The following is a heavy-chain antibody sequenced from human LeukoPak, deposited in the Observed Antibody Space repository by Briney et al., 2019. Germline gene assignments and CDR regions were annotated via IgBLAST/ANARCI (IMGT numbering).Heavy chain of an antibody. V-gene: IGHV4-30-4*07. CDR2: IYYSGST. Sequence: PSQTLSLTCAVSGGSISSGGYSWSWIRQPPGQGLEWIGYIYYSGSTYYNPSLKSRVTISVDTSKNQFSLKLSSVTAADTAVYYCARVKHYDFWSGNYYYYYMDVWGKGTTVTVSS. CDR1: GGSISSGGYS. D-gene: IGHD3-3*01. CDR3: ARVKHYDFWSGNYYYYYMDV. J-gene: IGHJ6*03.